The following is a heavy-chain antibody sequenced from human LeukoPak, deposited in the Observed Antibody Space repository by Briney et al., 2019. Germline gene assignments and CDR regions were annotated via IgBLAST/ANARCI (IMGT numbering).Heavy chain of an antibody. Sequence: PSETLSLTCTVSGGSISSYYWSWIRQPPGKGLEWIGYIYYSGSTNYNPSLKSRVTISVDTSKSQFSLKLSSVTAADTAVYYCARHREPYNWFDPWGQGTLVTVSS. D-gene: IGHD1-14*01. V-gene: IGHV4-59*08. CDR2: IYYSGST. CDR3: ARHREPYNWFDP. J-gene: IGHJ5*02. CDR1: GGSISSYY.